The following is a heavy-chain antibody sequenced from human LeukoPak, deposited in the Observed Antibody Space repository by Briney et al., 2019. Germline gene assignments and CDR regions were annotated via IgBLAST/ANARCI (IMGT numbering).Heavy chain of an antibody. CDR1: GFTFSSYA. V-gene: IGHV3-23*01. Sequence: GGSLRLSCAASGFTFSSYAMSWVRQTPGKGLEWVSSISYDAANTYYTGSVKGRFTISRDNSKNTVFLQMNSLRAEDTAVYHCAKRGAVMTAPPFFDYWGQGTLVTVSS. CDR2: ISYDAANT. J-gene: IGHJ4*02. D-gene: IGHD6-6*01. CDR3: AKRGAVMTAPPFFDY.